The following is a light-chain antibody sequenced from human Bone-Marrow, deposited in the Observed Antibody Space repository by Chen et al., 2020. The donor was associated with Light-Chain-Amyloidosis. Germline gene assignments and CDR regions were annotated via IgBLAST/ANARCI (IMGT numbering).Light chain of an antibody. CDR3: SSYTSSSTRV. Sequence: QSALTQPASVSASPGQSITISCTGTSSDIGDYNYVSWYQQHPGKAPKFMIYDVSNRPSGVCDRFSGSKSGVTASLTISGLQAEDEADYFCSSYTSSSTRVFGGGTKLTVL. V-gene: IGLV2-14*01. CDR1: SSDIGDYNY. J-gene: IGLJ3*02. CDR2: DVS.